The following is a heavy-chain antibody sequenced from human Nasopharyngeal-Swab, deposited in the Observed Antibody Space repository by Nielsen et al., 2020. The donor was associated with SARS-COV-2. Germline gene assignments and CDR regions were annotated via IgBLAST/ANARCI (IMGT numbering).Heavy chain of an antibody. D-gene: IGHD6-13*01. V-gene: IGHV4-34*01. J-gene: IGHJ6*02. CDR2: INHSGSI. CDR1: GGSFSGYY. CDR3: ARGGSSSWYYYYYGMDV. Sequence: SETLSLTCAVYGGSFSGYYWSWIRQPPGKGLEWIGEINHSGSINYNPSLKSRVTISVDTSKNQFSLKLSSVTAADTAVYYCARGGSSSWYYYYYGMDVWGQGTTVTVSS.